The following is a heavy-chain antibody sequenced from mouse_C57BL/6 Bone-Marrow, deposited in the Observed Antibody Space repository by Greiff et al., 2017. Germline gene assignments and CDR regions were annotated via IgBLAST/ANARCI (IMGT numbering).Heavy chain of an antibody. CDR3: AREKSYYSNFYFDY. V-gene: IGHV5-17*01. D-gene: IGHD2-5*01. Sequence: VQLKESGGGLVKPGGSLKLSCAASGFTFSDYGMHWVRQAPEKGLEWVAYISSGSSTIYYADTVEGRFTISRDNAKNTLFLQMTSLRSEDTAMYYCAREKSYYSNFYFDYWGQGTTLTVSS. J-gene: IGHJ2*01. CDR2: ISSGSSTI. CDR1: GFTFSDYG.